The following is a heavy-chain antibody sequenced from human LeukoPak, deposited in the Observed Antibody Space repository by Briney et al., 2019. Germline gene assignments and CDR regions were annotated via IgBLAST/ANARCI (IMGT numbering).Heavy chain of an antibody. V-gene: IGHV4-39*07. Sequence: SETLSLTCSVSDGSIRSTTYYWGWIRQPPGKGLEWIGSIYYSGNTYYSPSLMSRVTISVDTSKNQFSLNLSSVTAADTAVYYCARGVNSGYFDYWGQGTLVTVSS. CDR2: IYYSGNT. CDR3: ARGVNSGYFDY. CDR1: DGSIRSTTYY. D-gene: IGHD1-26*01. J-gene: IGHJ4*02.